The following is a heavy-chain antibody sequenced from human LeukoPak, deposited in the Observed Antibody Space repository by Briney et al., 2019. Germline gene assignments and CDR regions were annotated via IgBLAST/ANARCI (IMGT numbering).Heavy chain of an antibody. CDR3: ARGGIRWAHYMDV. J-gene: IGHJ6*03. CDR1: GFTFSSYS. V-gene: IGHV3-21*01. CDR2: ISSSSSYI. D-gene: IGHD1-26*01. Sequence: GGSLRLSCAASGFTFSSYSMNWVRQAPGKGLEWVSSISSSSSYIYYADSVKGRFTISRDNAKNSLYLQMNSLRAEDTAVYDCARGGIRWAHYMDVWGKGTTVTVSS.